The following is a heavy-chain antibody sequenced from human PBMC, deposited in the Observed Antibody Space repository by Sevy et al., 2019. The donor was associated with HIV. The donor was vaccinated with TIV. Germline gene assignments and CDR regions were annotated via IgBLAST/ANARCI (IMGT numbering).Heavy chain of an antibody. J-gene: IGHJ6*02. CDR3: AKDTGSSGYDHYGLDV. V-gene: IGHV3-30*18. D-gene: IGHD6-19*01. CDR1: GFTFSNYG. CDR2: TSYNEGGE. Sequence: GGSLRLSCVASGFTFSNYGTHWVRQAPGKGLEWVAITSYNEGGESYADSVKGRFTISRDNSKNTVYLQMYSLTTEDTGVYYCAKDTGSSGYDHYGLDVWGQGTTVTVSS.